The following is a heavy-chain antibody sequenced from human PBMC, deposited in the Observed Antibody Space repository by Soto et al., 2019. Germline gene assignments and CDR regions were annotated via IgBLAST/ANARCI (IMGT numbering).Heavy chain of an antibody. J-gene: IGHJ4*02. CDR3: ADLGGQRLLFDY. CDR2: IYYSWST. CDR1: GGSISSSTYY. D-gene: IGHD6-25*01. Sequence: QLQLQESGPGLVKPSETLSLTCTVSGGSISSSTYYRGWIRQRPGKGLEWIGRIYYSWSTYYNPSPNSRVSISADTTKNQFWMKLSSVTAADAAVYYGADLGGQRLLFDYWGQGTLVTVSS. V-gene: IGHV4-39*01.